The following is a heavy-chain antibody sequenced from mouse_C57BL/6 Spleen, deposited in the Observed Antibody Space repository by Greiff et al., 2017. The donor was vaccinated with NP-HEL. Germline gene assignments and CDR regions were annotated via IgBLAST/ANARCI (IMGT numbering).Heavy chain of an antibody. CDR2: IYPGSGNT. D-gene: IGHD1-1*01. Sequence: QVHVKQSGAELVRPGASVKLSCKASGYTFTDYYINWVKQRPGQGLEWIARIYPGSGNTYYNGKFKGKATLTAEKSSSTAYMQLSSLTSEDSAVYFCARDYYGSRTGFAYWGQGTLVTVSA. V-gene: IGHV1-76*01. J-gene: IGHJ3*01. CDR3: ARDYYGSRTGFAY. CDR1: GYTFTDYY.